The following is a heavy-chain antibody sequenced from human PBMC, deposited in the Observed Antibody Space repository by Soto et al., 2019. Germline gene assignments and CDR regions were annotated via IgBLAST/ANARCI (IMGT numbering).Heavy chain of an antibody. CDR3: ATDVIPWLGTVTRNWFDP. D-gene: IGHD4-17*01. CDR2: FDPEDGET. Sequence: QVQLVQSGAEVKKPGASVKVSCKVSGYTLTELSMHWVRQAPGKGLEWMGGFDPEDGETIYAQKFQGGVTMTEDTSTDTAYMELSSLRSEDTAVYYCATDVIPWLGTVTRNWFDPWGQGTLVTVSS. CDR1: GYTLTELS. J-gene: IGHJ5*02. V-gene: IGHV1-24*01.